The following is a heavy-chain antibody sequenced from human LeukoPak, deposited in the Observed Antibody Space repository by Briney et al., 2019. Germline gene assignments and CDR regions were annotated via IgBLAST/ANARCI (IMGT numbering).Heavy chain of an antibody. V-gene: IGHV4-4*07. J-gene: IGHJ4*02. CDR3: ARDRYGDRGGIFDY. CDR2: IQTSGST. D-gene: IGHD4-17*01. CDR1: GGSITYYY. Sequence: SETLSLTCSVSGGSITYYYWSWIRQPAGKGLEWIGRIQTSGSTKYNPSLKSRVTMSVDTSKNQFSLKLSSVTAADTAVYYCARDRYGDRGGIFDYWGQGTLVTVSS.